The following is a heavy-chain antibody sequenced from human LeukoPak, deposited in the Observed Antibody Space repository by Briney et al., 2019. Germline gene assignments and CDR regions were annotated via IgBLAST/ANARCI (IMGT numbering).Heavy chain of an antibody. Sequence: GGSLRLSCAASGFTFSTYWMHWVRQGPGKGLVWVSPINVDGSTSHSADSVTGLFTISRDNAKNTLYLQMNSLRAEDTAVYYCARVMVSGQRHMDVWGKGTTVTVSS. CDR1: GFTFSTYW. CDR2: INVDGSTS. J-gene: IGHJ6*03. CDR3: ARVMVSGQRHMDV. V-gene: IGHV3-74*01. D-gene: IGHD6-25*01.